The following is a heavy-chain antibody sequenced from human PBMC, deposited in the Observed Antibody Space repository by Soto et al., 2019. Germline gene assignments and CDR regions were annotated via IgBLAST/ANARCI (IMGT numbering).Heavy chain of an antibody. D-gene: IGHD2-15*01. V-gene: IGHV1-8*01. CDR3: ARGRYCSGGSCRGGFDP. CDR2: MNPNSGNT. J-gene: IGHJ5*02. CDR1: GYTFTSYD. Sequence: ASVKVSCKASGYTFTSYDINWVRQATGQGLEWMGWMNPNSGNTGYAQKFQGRVTMTRNTSISTAYMELSSLRSEDTAVYYCARGRYCSGGSCRGGFDPWGQGTLVTV.